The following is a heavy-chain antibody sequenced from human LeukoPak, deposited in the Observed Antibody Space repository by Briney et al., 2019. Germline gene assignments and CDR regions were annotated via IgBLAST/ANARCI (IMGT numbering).Heavy chain of an antibody. Sequence: GGSLRLSCAASGFTFSNYAMNWVRQAPGKGLEWVSSISEFGNDPSYADSVQGRFTISRDDSRNTLYLQMNSLRAEDTAVYYCAKQFVDVWGQGTLVTVPS. CDR1: GFTFSNYA. CDR3: AKQFVDV. J-gene: IGHJ5*02. V-gene: IGHV3-23*01. CDR2: ISEFGNDP. D-gene: IGHD3-10*01.